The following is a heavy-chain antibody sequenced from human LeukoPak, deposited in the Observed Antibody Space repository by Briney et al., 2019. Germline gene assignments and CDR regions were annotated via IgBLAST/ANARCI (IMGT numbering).Heavy chain of an antibody. CDR1: GYTLTELS. D-gene: IGHD1-1*01. V-gene: IGHV1-24*01. CDR2: FDPEDGET. Sequence: ASVKVSCKVSGYTLTELSMHWVRQAPGKGLEWMGGFDPEDGETIYAQKFQGRVTMTEDTSTDTAYMELRSLRSEDTAVYYCATVPYNCNDRYRPAGDYWGQGTLVTVSS. CDR3: ATVPYNCNDRYRPAGDY. J-gene: IGHJ4*02.